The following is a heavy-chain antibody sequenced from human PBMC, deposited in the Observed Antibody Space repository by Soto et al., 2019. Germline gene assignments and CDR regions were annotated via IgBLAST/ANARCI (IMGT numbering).Heavy chain of an antibody. V-gene: IGHV3-53*01. Sequence: EVQVVESGGGLIQPGGSLILSCAASGFTVTSNYMSWVRQAPGKGLEWVSIIYSGGTTVYADSVKGRFTISRANSKNTYYLQMNSLRAEDTAVYYCATGVAITPGTFDYRGQGTMVTVSS. CDR1: GFTVTSNY. J-gene: IGHJ4*02. CDR2: IYSGGTT. CDR3: ATGVAITPGTFDY. D-gene: IGHD5-12*01.